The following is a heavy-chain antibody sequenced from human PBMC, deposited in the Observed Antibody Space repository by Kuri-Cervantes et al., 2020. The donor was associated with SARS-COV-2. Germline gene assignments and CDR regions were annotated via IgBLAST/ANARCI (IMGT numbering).Heavy chain of an antibody. CDR2: INPYDGWT. CDR3: ARDEVAAEGWADFDY. CDR1: GYTFTSYY. V-gene: IGHV1-46*01. J-gene: IGHJ4*02. D-gene: IGHD6-13*01. Sequence: ASVKVSCKASGYTFTSYYIHWIRQAPGQGFEWMGIINPYDGWTSYAQKFQGRVTVTSDTSTTTVYMEVTSLRSEDTAMYFCARDEVAAEGWADFDYWGQGTLATFPS.